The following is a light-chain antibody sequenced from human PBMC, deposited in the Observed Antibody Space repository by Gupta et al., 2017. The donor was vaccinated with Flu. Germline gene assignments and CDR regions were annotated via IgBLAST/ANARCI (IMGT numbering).Light chain of an antibody. CDR3: CSYTSTRTVV. CDR1: RSDVGDYNY. J-gene: IGLJ3*02. Sequence: SITISCTGNRSDVGDYNYVSWYQQDPGKAPKLLIYEVTNRPSGVSNRFSGSKSGNTASLTISGLQAEDESDYYCCSYTSTRTVVFGGGTKLTVL. CDR2: EVT. V-gene: IGLV2-14*01.